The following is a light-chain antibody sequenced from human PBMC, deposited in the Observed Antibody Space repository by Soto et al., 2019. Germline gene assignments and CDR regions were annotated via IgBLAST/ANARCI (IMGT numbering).Light chain of an antibody. Sequence: DVVMTQSPLSLPVTLGQPASISCRSSQSLAYSDGNTYLNWFQQRPGQSPRRLIYKVSNRDSGVPYRCSGSGSGTDFTLKISRVEAEDVGVYYCMQGTHWPPYTFGQGTKLEIK. CDR1: QSLAYSDGNTY. CDR2: KVS. CDR3: MQGTHWPPYT. V-gene: IGKV2-30*01. J-gene: IGKJ2*01.